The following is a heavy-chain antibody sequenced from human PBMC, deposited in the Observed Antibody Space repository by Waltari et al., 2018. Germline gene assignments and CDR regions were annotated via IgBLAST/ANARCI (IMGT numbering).Heavy chain of an antibody. J-gene: IGHJ4*02. CDR1: AASISSYY. CDR3: ARGDTSNWFASYFDF. V-gene: IGHV4-59*01. D-gene: IGHD3-10*01. Sequence: QVRLQESGPGLVKPSETLSLTCTVSAASISSYYWSWIRQPPGKGLEWIAYIYFSGSTSYNPALRSRVAISGDPSKKQFSLRLSYVTAADTAVYYCARGDTSNWFASYFDFWGQGILVSVSS. CDR2: IYFSGST.